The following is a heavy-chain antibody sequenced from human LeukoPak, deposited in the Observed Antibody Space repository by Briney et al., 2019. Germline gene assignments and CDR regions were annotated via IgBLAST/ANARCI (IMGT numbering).Heavy chain of an antibody. CDR2: IIPIFGTA. J-gene: IGHJ6*03. CDR3: ARDVPSIAARPGNYMDV. V-gene: IGHV1-69*01. CDR1: GGTFSSYA. Sequence: SVNVSCKASGGTFSSYAISWVRQAPGQGLEWMGGIIPIFGTANYAQKFQGRVTITADESTSTAYMELSSLRSEDTAVYYCARDVPSIAARPGNYMDVWGKGTTVTVSS. D-gene: IGHD6-6*01.